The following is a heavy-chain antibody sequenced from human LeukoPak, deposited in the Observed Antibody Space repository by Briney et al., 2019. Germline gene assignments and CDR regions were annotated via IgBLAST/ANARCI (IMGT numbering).Heavy chain of an antibody. CDR3: ARGRGLRSSTSDLDY. D-gene: IGHD2-2*01. CDR1: GGSISSSNW. J-gene: IGHJ4*02. V-gene: IGHV4-4*02. CDR2: IYHSGST. Sequence: SETLSLTCAVSGGSISSSNWWSWVRQPPGKGLEWIGEIYHSGSTNYNPSLKSRVTISVDKSKNQFSLKLSSVTAADTAVYYCARGRGLRSSTSDLDYWGQGTLVTVSS.